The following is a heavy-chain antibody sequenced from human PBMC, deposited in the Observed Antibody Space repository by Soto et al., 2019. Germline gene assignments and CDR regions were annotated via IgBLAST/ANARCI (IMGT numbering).Heavy chain of an antibody. D-gene: IGHD5-18*01. CDR2: ISYDGSNK. CDR3: AKGSTAMTYFDY. Sequence: QVQLVESGGGVVQPGRSLRLSCAASGFTFSSYGMHWVRQAPGKGLEWVAVISYDGSNKYYADSVKGRFTISRDNSKNTLYLQMNSLRADDTAVYYCAKGSTAMTYFDYLGQGTLVTVSS. V-gene: IGHV3-30*18. CDR1: GFTFSSYG. J-gene: IGHJ4*02.